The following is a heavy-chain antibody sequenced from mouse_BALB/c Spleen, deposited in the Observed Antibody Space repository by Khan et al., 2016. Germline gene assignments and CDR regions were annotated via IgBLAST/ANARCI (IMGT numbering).Heavy chain of an antibody. Sequence: VRLQQSGAELVKPGASVKLSCTASGFNIKDTYMHWVKQRPEQGLEWIGRIDPANGNTKYDPKFQGKATITADTSSNTAYLQLSSLTSEETSVDYCARSPYDYDVGFAYWGQGTLVTVSA. V-gene: IGHV14-3*02. D-gene: IGHD2-4*01. CDR2: IDPANGNT. J-gene: IGHJ3*01. CDR3: ARSPYDYDVGFAY. CDR1: GFNIKDTY.